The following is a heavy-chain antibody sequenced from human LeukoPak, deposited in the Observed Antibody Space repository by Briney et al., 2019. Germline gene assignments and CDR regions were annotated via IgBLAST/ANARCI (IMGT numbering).Heavy chain of an antibody. CDR3: ARGWVYTVVDY. V-gene: IGHV1-2*02. CDR2: INPNSGGT. CDR1: GYTFTGYF. Sequence: ASVKVSCKASGYTFTGYFMHRVRQAPGQGLEWMGWINPNSGGTNYAQNFQDRVTMTRDTSISTAYIELSRLRSDDTAVYYCARGWVYTVVDYWGQGTVVTVSS. J-gene: IGHJ4*02. D-gene: IGHD2-8*01.